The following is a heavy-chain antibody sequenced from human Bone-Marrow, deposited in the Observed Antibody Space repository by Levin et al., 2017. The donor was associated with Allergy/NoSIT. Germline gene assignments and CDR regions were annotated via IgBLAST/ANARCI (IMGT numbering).Heavy chain of an antibody. J-gene: IGHJ4*02. CDR2: INPNSGGT. CDR1: GYTFTGYS. Sequence: VSVKVSCKPSGYTFTGYSMHWVRQAPGQRLEWMGWINPNSGGTSYAQKFPGRVTMTRDTSISTVYMELSRLRSDDTAVYYCATGYNYAYLDYWGQGTLVTVSS. V-gene: IGHV1-2*02. CDR3: ATGYNYAYLDY. D-gene: IGHD5-18*01.